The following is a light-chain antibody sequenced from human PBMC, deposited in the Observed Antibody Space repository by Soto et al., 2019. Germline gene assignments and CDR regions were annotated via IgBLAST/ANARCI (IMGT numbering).Light chain of an antibody. CDR1: QSVSTW. CDR2: DAS. CDR3: QQRSNWIT. V-gene: IGKV3-11*01. J-gene: IGKJ5*01. Sequence: EIVLTQSPATLSLSPGDTATLSCRASQSVSTWLTWYQQKPGQAPRLLIYDASNRATGIPARFSGSGSGTDFTLTISSLEPEDCAVYYCQQRSNWITFGQGTRLEIE.